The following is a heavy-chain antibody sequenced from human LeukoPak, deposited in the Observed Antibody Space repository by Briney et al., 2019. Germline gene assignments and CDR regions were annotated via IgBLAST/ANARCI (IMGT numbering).Heavy chain of an antibody. V-gene: IGHV4-59*12. CDR1: GGSISSYY. CDR3: ARDRGYLYYFDY. J-gene: IGHJ4*02. CDR2: IYYSGNA. D-gene: IGHD5-12*01. Sequence: PSETLSLTCTVSGGSISSYYWSWIRQPPGKGLEWIGYIYYSGNANYNPSLKSRVTMSADTSKNQFSLKLTSVTAADTAVYYCARDRGYLYYFDYWGQGTLVTVSS.